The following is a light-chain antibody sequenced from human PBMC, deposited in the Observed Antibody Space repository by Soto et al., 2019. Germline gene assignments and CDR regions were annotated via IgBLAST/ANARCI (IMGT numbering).Light chain of an antibody. J-gene: IGLJ1*01. CDR1: SSDVGRYNY. CDR2: EVT. Sequence: QSALTQPASVSGSPGQSITISCTGTSSDVGRYNYVSWYQQHPGKAPKLMIYEVTNRPSGVSHRFSGSKSGNTASLSISGLQAEDEADYYCSSYTRTTRTSTLYVFGTGTKLTVL. CDR3: SSYTRTTRTSTLYV. V-gene: IGLV2-14*01.